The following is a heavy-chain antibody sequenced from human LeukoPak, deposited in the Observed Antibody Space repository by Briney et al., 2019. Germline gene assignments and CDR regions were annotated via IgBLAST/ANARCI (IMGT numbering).Heavy chain of an antibody. J-gene: IGHJ6*03. CDR2: IYTSGST. CDR3: ARVTSSGYYYYYMDV. V-gene: IGHV4-61*02. Sequence: SETLSLTCTVSGGSISSGGYYWSWIRQPAGKGLEWIGRIYTSGSTNYNPSLKSRVTISVDTSKNQFSLKLSSVTAADTAVHYCARVTSSGYYYYYMDVWGKGTTVTVSS. CDR1: GGSISSGGYY. D-gene: IGHD3-22*01.